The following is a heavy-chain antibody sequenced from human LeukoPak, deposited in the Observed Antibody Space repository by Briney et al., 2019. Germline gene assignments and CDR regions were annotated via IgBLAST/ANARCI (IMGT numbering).Heavy chain of an antibody. J-gene: IGHJ5*02. D-gene: IGHD6-13*01. CDR3: ASTGAPSSSWYWA. Sequence: PSETLSLTCAVSGGSISSSNWWSWVRQAPGKGLEWVSAISGSGGSTYYADSVKGRFTISRDNSKNTLYLQMNSLRAEDTAVYYCASTGAPSSSWYWAWGQGTLVTVSS. V-gene: IGHV3-23*01. CDR2: ISGSGGST. CDR1: GGSISSSN.